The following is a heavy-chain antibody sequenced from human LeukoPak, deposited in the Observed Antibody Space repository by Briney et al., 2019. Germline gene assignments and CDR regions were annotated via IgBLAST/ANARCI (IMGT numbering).Heavy chain of an antibody. J-gene: IGHJ5*02. V-gene: IGHV4-59*12. D-gene: IGHD6-6*01. CDR3: ARDRSLSSSSAGNWFDP. CDR2: IYYSGST. Sequence: SETLSLTCTVSGGSISSYYWSWIRQPPGKGLEWIGYIYYSGSTNYNPSLKSRVTISVDTSKNQFSLKLSSVTAADTAVYYCARDRSLSSSSAGNWFDPWGQGTLVTVSS. CDR1: GGSISSYY.